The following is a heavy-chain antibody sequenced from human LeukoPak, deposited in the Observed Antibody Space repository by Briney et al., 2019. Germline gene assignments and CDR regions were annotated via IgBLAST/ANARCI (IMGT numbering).Heavy chain of an antibody. CDR3: ARQPLVTPYYYGMDV. CDR1: GGSISSYY. V-gene: IGHV4-59*08. J-gene: IGHJ6*02. Sequence: SETLSLTCTVSGGSISSYYWSWIRQPPGKGLEWVGYIYYSGSTNYNPSLKSRVTISVDTSKNQFSLKLSSVTAADTAVYYCARQPLVTPYYYGMDVWGQGTTVTVSS. D-gene: IGHD3-9*01. CDR2: IYYSGST.